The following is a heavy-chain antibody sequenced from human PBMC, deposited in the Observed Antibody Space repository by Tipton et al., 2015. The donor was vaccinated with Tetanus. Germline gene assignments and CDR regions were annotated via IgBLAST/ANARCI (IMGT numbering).Heavy chain of an antibody. CDR3: AKDLHWYGMDV. CDR2: ISDGGDT. CDR1: GFTVSSYY. Sequence: SLRLSYAASGFTVSSYYMIWVRQAPGKGLEWVSTISDGGDTNYADSVKGRFTLSRDNSKNTLSLQMNSLRVEDTAVYYCAKDLHWYGMDVWGQGTKVTVSS. V-gene: IGHV3-53*01. D-gene: IGHD3/OR15-3a*01. J-gene: IGHJ6*02.